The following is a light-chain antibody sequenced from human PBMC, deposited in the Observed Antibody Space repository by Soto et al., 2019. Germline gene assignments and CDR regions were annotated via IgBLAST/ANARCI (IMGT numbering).Light chain of an antibody. J-gene: IGKJ1*01. V-gene: IGKV3-15*01. CDR1: QSVGGN. Sequence: EIVMTQSPATLSVSPGERATLSCRASQSVGGNLAWYQQKPGQPHRLLIYAASCRPTGIPARFSGSESGTEFYLTLSSLQSEYFSVYYCQQHNNWSPWTVGQGAKVEIK. CDR2: AAS. CDR3: QQHNNWSPWT.